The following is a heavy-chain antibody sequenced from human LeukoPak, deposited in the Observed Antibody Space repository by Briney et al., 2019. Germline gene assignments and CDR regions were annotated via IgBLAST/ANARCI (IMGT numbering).Heavy chain of an antibody. CDR3: ARGGPLVGYHFDY. CDR1: GGSISSFNW. CDR2: IHRSGTT. D-gene: IGHD5-12*01. J-gene: IGHJ4*02. V-gene: IGHV4-4*02. Sequence: PSGTLSLTCAVSGGSISSFNWWSWVRQPPGKGLEGIGGIHRSGTTTYSPSLKSRVTISVDKSKNQFSLKLTSVTAADTAVYYCARGGPLVGYHFDYWGQGTLVTVSS.